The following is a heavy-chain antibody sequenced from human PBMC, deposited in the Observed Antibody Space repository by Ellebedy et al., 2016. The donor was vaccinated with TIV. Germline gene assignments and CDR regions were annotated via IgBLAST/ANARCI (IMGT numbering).Heavy chain of an antibody. CDR3: ARDRASSGGYWFDP. V-gene: IGHV1-46*01. CDR1: GYTFTSYY. J-gene: IGHJ5*02. Sequence: ASVKVSCKASGYTFTSYYMHWVRQAPGQGLEWMGIINPSGGSTSYAQKFQGRVTMTTDTSTSTAYMELRSLRSDDTAVYYCARDRASSGGYWFDPWGQGTLVTVSS. D-gene: IGHD3-22*01. CDR2: INPSGGST.